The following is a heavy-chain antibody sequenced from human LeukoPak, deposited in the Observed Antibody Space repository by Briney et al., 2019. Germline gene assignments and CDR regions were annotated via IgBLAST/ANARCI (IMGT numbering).Heavy chain of an antibody. D-gene: IGHD2-15*01. CDR2: ISSSGSTI. Sequence: PGGSLRLSCAASGFTFSSYEMNWVRQAPGKGLEWVSYISSSGSTIYYADSVKGRFTISRDNAKNSLYLQMNSLRAEDTAVHYCAGTLGYCSGGSCYDYYYYYMDVWGKGTTVTVSS. CDR3: AGTLGYCSGGSCYDYYYYYMDV. J-gene: IGHJ6*03. CDR1: GFTFSSYE. V-gene: IGHV3-48*03.